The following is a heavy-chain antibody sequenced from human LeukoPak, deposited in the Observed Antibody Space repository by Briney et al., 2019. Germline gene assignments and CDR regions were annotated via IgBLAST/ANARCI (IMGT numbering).Heavy chain of an antibody. J-gene: IGHJ4*02. CDR2: IRYDGSNK. D-gene: IGHD3-22*01. CDR1: GFTFSSYA. V-gene: IGHV3-30*02. CDR3: AKDAPVDSSGYYLDY. Sequence: PGGSLRLSCAASGFTFSSYAMHWVRQAPGKGLEWVAFIRYDGSNKYYADSVKGRFTISRDNSKNTLYLQMNSLRAEDTAVYYCAKDAPVDSSGYYLDYWGQGTLVTVSS.